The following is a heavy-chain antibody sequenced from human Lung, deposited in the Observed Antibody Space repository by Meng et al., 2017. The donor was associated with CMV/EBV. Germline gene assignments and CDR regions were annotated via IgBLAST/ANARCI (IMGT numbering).Heavy chain of an antibody. CDR3: ARGVGYCSSTSCQVWFDP. Sequence: ASXXVSXKASGYTFTGYYMHWVRQAPGQGLEWMGWINPNSGGTNYAQKFQGRVTMTRDTSISTAYMELSRLRSDDTAVYYCARGVGYCSSTSCQVWFDPGXQGNXVTVSS. CDR2: INPNSGGT. CDR1: GYTFTGYY. D-gene: IGHD2-2*01. J-gene: IGHJ5*02. V-gene: IGHV1-2*02.